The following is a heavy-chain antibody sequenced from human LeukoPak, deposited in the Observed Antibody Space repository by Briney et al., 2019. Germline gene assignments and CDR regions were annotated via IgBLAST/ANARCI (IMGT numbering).Heavy chain of an antibody. CDR1: GYTFTRHY. CDR2: INPSGGST. Sequence: ASVKVSCKASGYTFTRHYIQWVRQAPGQGLEWMGIINPSGGSTSYAQKFQGRVTLTRDTSTSTVYMELSSLRSEDTAVYYCARERGVAVAGEGVDPWGHGTLVTVSS. V-gene: IGHV1-46*01. D-gene: IGHD6-19*01. CDR3: ARERGVAVAGEGVDP. J-gene: IGHJ5*02.